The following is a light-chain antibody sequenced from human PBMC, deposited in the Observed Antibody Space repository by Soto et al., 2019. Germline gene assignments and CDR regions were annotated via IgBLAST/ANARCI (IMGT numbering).Light chain of an antibody. CDR1: SSNIGAGYA. CDR2: DNL. J-gene: IGLJ1*01. Sequence: QSVLTQPPSVSGAPGQRVTISCTGSSSNIGAGYAVHWYQQLPGTAPKLLIYDNLNRPSGVPDRFYGSRSGTSASLAITGLQAEDEADYYCQTLDSSLNVYVFGPGTKLTVL. V-gene: IGLV1-40*01. CDR3: QTLDSSLNVYV.